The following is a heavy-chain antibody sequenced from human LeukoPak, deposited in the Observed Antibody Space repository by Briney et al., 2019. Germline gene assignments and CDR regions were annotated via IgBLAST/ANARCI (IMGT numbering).Heavy chain of an antibody. CDR3: ARGLAVAGSSWFDP. CDR2: ISGSGSGT. CDR1: GFTFSRYG. Sequence: PGGSLRLSCAASGFTFSRYGMSWVRQAPGKGLEWVSAISGSGSGTYYADSVRGRFTISRDNAKNTLYLQLDSLRAEDTAVYYCARGLAVAGSSWFDPWGQGTLVSVSS. J-gene: IGHJ5*02. V-gene: IGHV3-23*01. D-gene: IGHD6-19*01.